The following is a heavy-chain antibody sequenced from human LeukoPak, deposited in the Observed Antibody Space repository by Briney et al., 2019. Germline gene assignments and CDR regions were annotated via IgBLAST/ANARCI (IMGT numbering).Heavy chain of an antibody. D-gene: IGHD3-22*01. Sequence: GGSLRLSCAASGFTFSSYAMHWVRQAPGKGLEWVAVISYDGSNKYYADSVKGRFTISRDNSKNTLYLQMNSLRAEDTAVYYCARLETYYYDSSGPHFDYWGQGTLVTASS. CDR1: GFTFSSYA. CDR3: ARLETYYYDSSGPHFDY. CDR2: ISYDGSNK. J-gene: IGHJ4*02. V-gene: IGHV3-30-3*01.